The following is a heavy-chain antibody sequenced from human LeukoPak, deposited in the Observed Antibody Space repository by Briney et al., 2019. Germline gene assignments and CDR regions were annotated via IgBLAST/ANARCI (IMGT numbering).Heavy chain of an antibody. V-gene: IGHV3-11*04. J-gene: IGHJ3*02. CDR2: ISSSGSAR. Sequence: PGGSLRLSCAASGFTFSDYYMSWIRQAPGKGLEWVSYISSSGSARYYADSVKGRFPISRANAKNSLYLQMNSLRAEDTAVYYCAIPDRRYGDAFDIWGQGTMVTVSS. CDR1: GFTFSDYY. CDR3: AIPDRRYGDAFDI. D-gene: IGHD3-9*01.